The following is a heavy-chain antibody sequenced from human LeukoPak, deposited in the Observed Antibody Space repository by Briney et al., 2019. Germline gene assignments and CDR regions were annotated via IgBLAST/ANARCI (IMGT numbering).Heavy chain of an antibody. D-gene: IGHD2-8*01. V-gene: IGHV5-51*01. CDR1: GYILASYW. Sequence: GESLKISCKGSGYILASYWIGWVRQMPGKGLEWMGIIYPGDSNTRYSPSFQGQVTISADQSISTAYLQRSSLKASDTAMYYCARCWALDSPGVGDAFDVWDQGTMVTVSS. J-gene: IGHJ3*01. CDR2: IYPGDSNT. CDR3: ARCWALDSPGVGDAFDV.